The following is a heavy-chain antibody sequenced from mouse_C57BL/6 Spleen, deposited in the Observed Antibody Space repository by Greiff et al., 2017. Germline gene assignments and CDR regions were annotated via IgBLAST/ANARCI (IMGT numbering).Heavy chain of an antibody. Sequence: VQLKESGPELVKPGASVKISCKASGYSFTGYYMHWVKQSHGNILDWIGYIYPYNGVSSYNQKFKGKATLTVDKSSSTAYMELRCLTSADSAVYYCARDDTTIVADFDYWGQGTTLTVSS. CDR1: GYSFTGYY. V-gene: IGHV1-31*01. D-gene: IGHD1-1*01. J-gene: IGHJ2*01. CDR2: IYPYNGVS. CDR3: ARDDTTIVADFDY.